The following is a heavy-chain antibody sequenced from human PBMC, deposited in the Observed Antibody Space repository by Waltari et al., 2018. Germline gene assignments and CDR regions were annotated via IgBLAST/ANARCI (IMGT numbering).Heavy chain of an antibody. D-gene: IGHD6-13*01. CDR1: GGSISSSSYY. Sequence: QLQLQESGPGLVKPSETLSLTCTVSGGSISSSSYYWGWIRQPPGKGLEWIGSIDYSGSTYDNPSLKSRVTISGDTSKTQFSLKLSSVTAADTAVYYCARVTAAADAFDIWGQGTMVTVSS. CDR2: IDYSGST. J-gene: IGHJ3*02. CDR3: ARVTAAADAFDI. V-gene: IGHV4-39*07.